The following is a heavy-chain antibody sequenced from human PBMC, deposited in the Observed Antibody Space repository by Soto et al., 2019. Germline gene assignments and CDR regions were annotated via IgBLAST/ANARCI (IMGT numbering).Heavy chain of an antibody. D-gene: IGHD2-21*02. CDR1: GFTFSSYG. Sequence: GGSLRLSCAASGFTFSSYGMHWVRQAPGKGLEWVAVISYDGSNKYYADSVKGRFTISRDNSKNTLYLQMNSLRAEDTAVYYCAKECTVVTPGLDYWGQGSQVTVSS. V-gene: IGHV3-30*18. CDR3: AKECTVVTPGLDY. J-gene: IGHJ4*02. CDR2: ISYDGSNK.